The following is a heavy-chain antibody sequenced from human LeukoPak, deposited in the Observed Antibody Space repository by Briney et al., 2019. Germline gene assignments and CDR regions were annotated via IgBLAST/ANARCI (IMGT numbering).Heavy chain of an antibody. J-gene: IGHJ4*02. CDR3: AISKDGYSQRPFDH. V-gene: IGHV4-59*11. CDR1: GVYITSHY. D-gene: IGHD5-24*01. CDR2: IDYSGST. Sequence: SETLSLTCTVSGVYITSHYWSWMRQPPGKGLEWIGYIDYSGSTSHNPSLKSRVTMSVDASKSKVSLDLSSVTAADTAIYYCAISKDGYSQRPFDHWGQGTLVTVSS.